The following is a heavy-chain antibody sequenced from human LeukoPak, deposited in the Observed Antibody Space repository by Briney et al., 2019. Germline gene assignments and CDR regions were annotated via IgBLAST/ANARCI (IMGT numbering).Heavy chain of an antibody. Sequence: SETLSLTCTVSGGCISSSSAYWGWIRQPPGKGLEWIGSIYYSKNTYYNPSLKSRVTISADTSKNQFSLTLGSVSATDTAVYYCVSPRGFSYGYFDYWGQGTLVTVSS. D-gene: IGHD5-18*01. V-gene: IGHV4-39*01. CDR2: IYYSKNT. CDR3: VSPRGFSYGYFDY. CDR1: GGCISSSSAY. J-gene: IGHJ4*02.